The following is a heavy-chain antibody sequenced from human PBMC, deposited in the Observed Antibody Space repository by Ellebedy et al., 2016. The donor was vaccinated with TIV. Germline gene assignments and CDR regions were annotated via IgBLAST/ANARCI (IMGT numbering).Heavy chain of an antibody. CDR2: IIPIFGTA. CDR3: ASVRADIVGATHYYYYYYGMDV. V-gene: IGHV1-69*06. CDR1: GGTFISYA. J-gene: IGHJ6*02. D-gene: IGHD1-26*01. Sequence: SVKVSXXASGGTFISYAISWVRQAPGQGLEWMGGIIPIFGTANYAQKFQGRVTITADKSTSTAYMELSSLRSEDTAVYYCASVRADIVGATHYYYYYYGMDVWGQGTTVTVSS.